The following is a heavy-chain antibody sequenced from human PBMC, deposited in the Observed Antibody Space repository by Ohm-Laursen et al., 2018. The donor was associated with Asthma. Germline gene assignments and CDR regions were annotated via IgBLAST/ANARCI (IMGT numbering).Heavy chain of an antibody. Sequence: SLRLSCSASGFTFSSYSMNWVRQAPGKGLEWVSYSSSSSSTIYYADSVKGRFTISRDNAKNSLYLQMNSLRDEDTAVYYCARGTRIAARSHVLNWFDPWGQGTLVTVSS. CDR2: SSSSSSTI. CDR3: ARGTRIAARSHVLNWFDP. J-gene: IGHJ5*02. V-gene: IGHV3-48*02. CDR1: GFTFSSYS. D-gene: IGHD6-6*01.